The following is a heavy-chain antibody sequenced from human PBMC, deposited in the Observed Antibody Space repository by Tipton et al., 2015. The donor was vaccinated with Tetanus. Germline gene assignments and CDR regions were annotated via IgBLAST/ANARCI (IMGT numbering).Heavy chain of an antibody. V-gene: IGHV6-1*01. CDR3: AKGRDHAFDV. J-gene: IGHJ3*01. CDR2: TYFRSGWLY. CDR1: GDSVSSAGPA. Sequence: QLVQSGPEVKPSQTLSLTCTIYGDSVSSAGPAWNWFRQSPSGGLEWLGRTYFRSGWLYDYSESVKSRITVNPDTSKNQFTLHLNSMTPEDTAVYYCAKGRDHAFDVWGQGTRVTVSP.